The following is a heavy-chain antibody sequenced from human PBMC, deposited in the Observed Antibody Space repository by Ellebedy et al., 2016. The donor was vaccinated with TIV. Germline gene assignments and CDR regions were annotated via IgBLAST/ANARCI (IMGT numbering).Heavy chain of an antibody. D-gene: IGHD6-19*01. CDR3: AEGRSGWYYFDY. Sequence: SETLSLTCGVYGGSFSGYYWSWVRQPPEKGLEWIGEVNQSGRTNYPPSLMCRVTISVYTSNNQFSLRLSSVTAADTAVYYCAEGRSGWYYFDYWGQGTLVTVSP. V-gene: IGHV4-34*01. CDR1: GGSFSGYY. CDR2: VNQSGRT. J-gene: IGHJ4*02.